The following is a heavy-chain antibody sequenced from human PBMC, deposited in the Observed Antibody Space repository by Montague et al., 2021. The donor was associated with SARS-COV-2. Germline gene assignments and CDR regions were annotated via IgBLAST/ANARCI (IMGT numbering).Heavy chain of an antibody. J-gene: IGHJ5*02. Sequence: PALVKPTQTLTLTCTFSGFSLSTSGMCVSWIRQPPGKALEWLARIDWDDDKYYSTSLKTRLTISKDTSKNQVVLTMTNMDPVDTGTYYCARILVAAAGSPFDPWGQGTLVTVSS. CDR3: ARILVAAAGSPFDP. D-gene: IGHD6-13*01. CDR2: IDWDDDK. V-gene: IGHV2-70*11. CDR1: GFSLSTSGMC.